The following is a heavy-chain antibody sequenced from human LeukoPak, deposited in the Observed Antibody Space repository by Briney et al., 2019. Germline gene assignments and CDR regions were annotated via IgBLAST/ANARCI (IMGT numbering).Heavy chain of an antibody. CDR1: GYTFTSYD. CDR2: MNPNSGNT. D-gene: IGHD2-2*01. CDR3: ARGGDIVVVPALRGDV. J-gene: IGHJ6*02. V-gene: IGHV1-8*01. Sequence: GASVKVSCKASGYTFTSYDINWVRQATGQGLEWMGWMNPNSGNTGYAQKFQGRVTMTRNTSISTAYMELSSLRSEDTAVYYCARGGDIVVVPALRGDVWGQGTTVTVSS.